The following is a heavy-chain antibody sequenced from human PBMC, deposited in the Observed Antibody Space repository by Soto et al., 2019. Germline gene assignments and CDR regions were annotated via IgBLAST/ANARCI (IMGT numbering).Heavy chain of an antibody. Sequence: QVQLVQSGAEVKKPGASVKVSCKASGYTFTSYAMHWVRQAPGQRLEWMGWINAGNGNTKYSQKFQGRVTITRDTSASTAYMELGSLRSEDTAVYYCARNLVGGSDYWGQGTLVTVSS. CDR3: ARNLVGGSDY. CDR1: GYTFTSYA. CDR2: INAGNGNT. D-gene: IGHD3-16*01. J-gene: IGHJ4*02. V-gene: IGHV1-3*01.